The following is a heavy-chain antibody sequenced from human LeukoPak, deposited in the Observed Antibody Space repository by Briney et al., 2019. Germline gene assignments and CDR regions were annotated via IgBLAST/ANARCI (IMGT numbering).Heavy chain of an antibody. CDR2: ISGSGGST. D-gene: IGHD6-13*01. CDR3: AKPGTSSWNYFDY. J-gene: IGHJ4*02. CDR1: GFTLSSYA. V-gene: IGHV3-23*01. Sequence: GGSLRLSCAASGFTLSSYAISWVRQAPGKGLEWVSAISGSGGSTYYADSVKGRFTISRDNSKNTLYLQMNSLRAEDTAVYCCAKPGTSSWNYFDYWGQGTLVTVSS.